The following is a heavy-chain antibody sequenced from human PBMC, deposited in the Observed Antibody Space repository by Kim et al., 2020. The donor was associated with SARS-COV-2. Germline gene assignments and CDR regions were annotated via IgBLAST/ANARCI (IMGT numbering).Heavy chain of an antibody. Sequence: ASVKVSCKASGYTFTGYYMHWVRQAPGQGLEWMGRINPNSGGTNYAQKFQGRVTMTRDTSISTAYMELSRLRSDDTAVYYCARSIAAPTGYFDYWGQGTLVAVSS. CDR2: INPNSGGT. D-gene: IGHD6-6*01. CDR1: GYTFTGYY. J-gene: IGHJ4*02. CDR3: ARSIAAPTGYFDY. V-gene: IGHV1-2*06.